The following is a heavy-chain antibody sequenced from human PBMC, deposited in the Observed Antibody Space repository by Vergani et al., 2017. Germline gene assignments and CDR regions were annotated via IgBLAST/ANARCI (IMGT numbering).Heavy chain of an antibody. J-gene: IGHJ4*02. CDR3: AREGFYDYVWGSYRLRGGYYFDY. D-gene: IGHD3-16*02. CDR2: INASNGNT. CDR1: GYTFTSYA. V-gene: IGHV1-3*01. Sequence: QVPLVQSGAAVKKPGASVKVSCKASGYTFTSYAMHWVRQAPGQRLEWMGWINASNGNTKYSQKFQGRVTITRDTSASTAYMELSSLRSEDTAVYYCAREGFYDYVWGSYRLRGGYYFDYWGQGTLVTVSS.